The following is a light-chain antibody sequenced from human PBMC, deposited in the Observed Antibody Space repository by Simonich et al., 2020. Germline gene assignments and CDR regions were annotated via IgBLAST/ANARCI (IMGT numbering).Light chain of an antibody. Sequence: QSALTQPPSASGSPGQSVTISCTGTSSDVGGYNYVSWYQQHPGKAPTLLIYEGSKRPSGVPDRFSGSKAGNTASLTVSGLQAEDEADYDCSSYAGSNNLVFGGGTKLTVL. J-gene: IGLJ3*02. CDR3: SSYAGSNNLV. CDR1: SSDVGGYNY. V-gene: IGLV2-8*01. CDR2: EGS.